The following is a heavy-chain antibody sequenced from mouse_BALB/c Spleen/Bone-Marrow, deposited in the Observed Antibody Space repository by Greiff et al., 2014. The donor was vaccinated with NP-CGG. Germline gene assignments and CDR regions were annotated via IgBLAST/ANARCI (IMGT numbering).Heavy chain of an antibody. CDR2: ISNLAYSI. Sequence: EVHLVESGGGLVQPGGSRKLSCAASGFTFSDYGMAWVRQAPGKGPEWVAFISNLAYSIHYADTVTGRFTISRENAKNTLYLEMSSLRSEDTAMYYCAREGGAMDYWGQGTSVTVSS. V-gene: IGHV5-15*02. J-gene: IGHJ4*01. CDR1: GFTFSDYG. CDR3: AREGGAMDY.